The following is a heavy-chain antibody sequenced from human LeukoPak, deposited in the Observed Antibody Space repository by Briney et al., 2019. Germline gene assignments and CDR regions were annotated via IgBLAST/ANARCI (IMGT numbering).Heavy chain of an antibody. Sequence: SETLSLTCTVSGGSISSSSYYWSWIRQPPGKGLEWIGYIFYSGGANYNPSLKSRVTISVDTSKNQFSLKLSSVTAADTAVYYCAKHYMGSYNNRGLDSWGQGTLVTVSS. CDR1: GGSISSSSYY. D-gene: IGHD3-10*01. CDR3: AKHYMGSYNNRGLDS. V-gene: IGHV4-61*05. J-gene: IGHJ4*02. CDR2: IFYSGGA.